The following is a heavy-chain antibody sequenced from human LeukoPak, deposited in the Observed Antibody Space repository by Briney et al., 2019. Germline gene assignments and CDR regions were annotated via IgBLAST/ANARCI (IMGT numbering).Heavy chain of an antibody. CDR3: ARRLTSGSYSFDY. CDR1: GGSISGSSHY. J-gene: IGHJ4*02. Sequence: SETLSLTCTVSGGSISGSSHYWGWIRQPPGKGLEWIGSIYSSGSTYYNPSLKSRVTISVDTSKNQFSLNLRSVTAADTAVYYCARRLTSGSYSFDYWGQGTLVAVSS. D-gene: IGHD3-10*01. V-gene: IGHV4-39*01. CDR2: IYSSGST.